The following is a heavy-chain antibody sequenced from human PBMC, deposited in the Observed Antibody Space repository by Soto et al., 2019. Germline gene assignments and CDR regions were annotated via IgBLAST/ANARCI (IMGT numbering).Heavy chain of an antibody. J-gene: IGHJ3*02. V-gene: IGHV3-30-3*01. CDR1: GFTFSSYA. CDR3: ARDIQVDSSPPAGAFDI. D-gene: IGHD3-22*01. CDR2: ISYDGSNK. Sequence: GGSLRLSCAASGFTFSSYAMHWVRQAPGKGLEWVAVISYDGSNKYYADSAKGRFTISRDNSKNTLYLQMNSLRAEDTAVYYCARDIQVDSSPPAGAFDIWGQGTMVTVSS.